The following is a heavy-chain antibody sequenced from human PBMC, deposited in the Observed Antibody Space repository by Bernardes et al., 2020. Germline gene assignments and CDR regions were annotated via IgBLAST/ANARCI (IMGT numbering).Heavy chain of an antibody. D-gene: IGHD4-17*01. CDR3: ATEGLRSHAFDI. CDR1: GYTLTELS. Sequence: VKVSCKVSGYTLTELSMHWVRQAPGKGLEWMGGFDPEDGETIYAQKFQGRVTMTEDTSTDTAYMELSSLRSEDTAVYYCATEGLRSHAFDIWGQGTMVTVSS. CDR2: FDPEDGET. J-gene: IGHJ3*02. V-gene: IGHV1-24*01.